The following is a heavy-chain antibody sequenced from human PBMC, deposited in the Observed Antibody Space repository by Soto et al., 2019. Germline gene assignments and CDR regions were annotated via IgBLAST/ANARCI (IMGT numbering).Heavy chain of an antibody. CDR3: AAYCSGGTCPPGPWN. CDR2: INPGGGST. CDR1: GYTFTSYY. V-gene: IGHV1-46*03. J-gene: IGHJ3*01. Sequence: QVQLVQSGAEVKKPGASVKVSCKASGYTFTSYYMLWVRQAPGQGLEWMGIINPGGGSTSYAQKFQGRVTMTRDTSTSTIYMEVSSLRSEDTAVYYCAAYCSGGTCPPGPWNWGQGTMVTVSS. D-gene: IGHD2-15*01.